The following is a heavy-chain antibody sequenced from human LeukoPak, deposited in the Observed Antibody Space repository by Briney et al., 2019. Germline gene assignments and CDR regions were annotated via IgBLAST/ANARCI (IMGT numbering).Heavy chain of an antibody. D-gene: IGHD3-3*01. CDR3: AREHSDPTIFGVRYGENAYDY. Sequence: GASVKVSCKASGYTFTGYYMHWVRQAPGPGLEWMGWINPNSGGTNYAQKFQGRVTMTRDTSISTAYMELSRLRSDDTAVYYCAREHSDPTIFGVRYGENAYDYWGQGTLVTVSS. CDR1: GYTFTGYY. V-gene: IGHV1-2*02. J-gene: IGHJ4*02. CDR2: INPNSGGT.